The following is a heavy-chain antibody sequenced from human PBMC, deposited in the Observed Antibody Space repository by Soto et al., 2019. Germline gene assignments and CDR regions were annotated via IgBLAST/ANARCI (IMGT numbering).Heavy chain of an antibody. V-gene: IGHV5-10-1*01. CDR3: ARQARGENYYYYYGMDV. Sequence: RGESLKISCNGSGYSFTSYWISWVRQMPWKGLEWMGRIDPSDSYTNYSPSFQGHVTISADKSISTAYLQWSSLKASDTAMYYCARQARGENYYYYYGMDVWGQGTTVTVSS. CDR2: IDPSDSYT. D-gene: IGHD3-10*01. CDR1: GYSFTSYW. J-gene: IGHJ6*02.